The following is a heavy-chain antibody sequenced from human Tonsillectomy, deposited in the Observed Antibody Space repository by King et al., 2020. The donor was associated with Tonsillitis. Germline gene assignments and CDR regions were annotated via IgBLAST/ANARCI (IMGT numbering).Heavy chain of an antibody. D-gene: IGHD5/OR15-5a*01. J-gene: IGHJ3*02. CDR3: ARGTLGGSTDAFDI. CDR2: IIPILGIA. V-gene: IGHV1-69*04. CDR1: GGTFSSYA. Sequence: QLVQSGAEVKKPGSSVKVSCKASGGTFSSYAINWVRQAPGQGLEWMGRIIPILGIANYAQKFQGRVTITADKSTSTAYMELSSLRSEETAVYYCARGTLGGSTDAFDIWGQGTMVTVSS.